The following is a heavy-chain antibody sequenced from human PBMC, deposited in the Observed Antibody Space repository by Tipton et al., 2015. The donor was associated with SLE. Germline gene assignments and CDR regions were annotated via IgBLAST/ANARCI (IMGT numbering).Heavy chain of an antibody. J-gene: IGHJ4*02. CDR1: GGSFSGYY. Sequence: TLSLTCAVYGGSFSGYYWSWIRQPPGKGLEWIGEINHSGSTNYNPSLKSRVTISVDTSKNQFSLKLSSVTAADTAVYYCARAVAGYYFDYWGQGTLVTVSS. CDR2: INHSGST. CDR3: ARAVAGYYFDY. D-gene: IGHD6-19*01. V-gene: IGHV4-34*01.